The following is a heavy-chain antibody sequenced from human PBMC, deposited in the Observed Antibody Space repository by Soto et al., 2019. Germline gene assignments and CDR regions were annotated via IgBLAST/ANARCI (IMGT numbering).Heavy chain of an antibody. CDR1: GFTFSSYG. V-gene: IGHV3-30*18. Sequence: QVQLVESGGGVVQPGRSLRLSCAASGFTFSSYGMQWVRQAPGKGLEWVAVISYDGSNKYYADSVKGRFTISRDNSKNTLYQQMNSLRAEDTAVYYSAKVRFGEYYYYGMDVWGRGTTVTVSS. D-gene: IGHD3-10*01. J-gene: IGHJ6*02. CDR3: AKVRFGEYYYYGMDV. CDR2: ISYDGSNK.